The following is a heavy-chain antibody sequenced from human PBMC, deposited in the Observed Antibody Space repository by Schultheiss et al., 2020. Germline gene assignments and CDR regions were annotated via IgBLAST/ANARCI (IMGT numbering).Heavy chain of an antibody. CDR1: GFTFSSYG. V-gene: IGHV3-30*18. CDR3: AKSYRGRSGGSSLGDV. D-gene: IGHD2-15*01. Sequence: GGSLRLSCAASGFTFSSYGMHWVRQAPGKGLEWVAVISYDGSNKYYADSVKGRFTISRDNSKNTLYLQMNSLRAEDTAVYYCAKSYRGRSGGSSLGDVWGQGTTVIV. J-gene: IGHJ6*02. CDR2: ISYDGSNK.